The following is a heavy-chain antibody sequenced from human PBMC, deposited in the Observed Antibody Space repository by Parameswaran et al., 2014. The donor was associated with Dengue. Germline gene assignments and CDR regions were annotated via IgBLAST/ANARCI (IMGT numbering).Heavy chain of an antibody. CDR3: ARFPRGQWLVLWGMDV. Sequence: VRQAPGKGLEWIGEINHSSGSTNYNPSLKSRVTISVDTSKNQFSLKLSSVTAADTAVYYCARFPRGQWLVLWGMDVWGQGTTVTVSS. CDR2: INHSSGST. V-gene: IGHV4-34*01. J-gene: IGHJ6*02. D-gene: IGHD6-19*01.